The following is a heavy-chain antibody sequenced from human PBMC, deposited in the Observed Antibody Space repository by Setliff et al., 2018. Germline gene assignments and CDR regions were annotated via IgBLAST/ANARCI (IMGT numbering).Heavy chain of an antibody. V-gene: IGHV1-18*01. CDR1: GYTFTSFG. J-gene: IGHJ3*02. D-gene: IGHD4-17*01. CDR2: IRAYNGNT. CDR3: ASNAAHYGDDAFDI. Sequence: ASVKVSCKASGYTFTSFGISWVRQAPGQGLEWMGWIRAYNGNTNYAQKLQGRVTMTTDTSTSTAYMELSSLRSEDTAVYYCASNAAHYGDDAFDIWGQGTMVTVSS.